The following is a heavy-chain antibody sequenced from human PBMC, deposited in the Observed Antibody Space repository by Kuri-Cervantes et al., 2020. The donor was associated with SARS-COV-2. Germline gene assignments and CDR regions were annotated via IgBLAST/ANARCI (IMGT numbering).Heavy chain of an antibody. Sequence: GGSLRLSCAASGFTVSSNYMRWVRQAPGKGLEWVSVIYSGGSTYYADSVEGRFTISRDNSKNTLYLQMNSLRAEDTAVYYWSRPHGYGIYYFGYWGRGTLVTVSS. CDR2: IYSGGST. J-gene: IGHJ4*02. V-gene: IGHV3-53*01. CDR1: GFTVSSNY. D-gene: IGHD5-12*01. CDR3: SRPHGYGIYYFGY.